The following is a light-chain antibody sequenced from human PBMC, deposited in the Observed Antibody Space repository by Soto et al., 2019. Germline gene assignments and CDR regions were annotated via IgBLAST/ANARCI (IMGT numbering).Light chain of an antibody. CDR1: QNVRSY. CDR3: QQRSNWPGT. J-gene: IGKJ4*01. CDR2: DAS. V-gene: IGKV3-11*01. Sequence: EIVLTQSPVTLSLSPGESATLSCRASQNVRSYLAWYQQRPGQAPRLLIYDASTRATGIPARFSGSGSGTDFTLSISSLEPEDFAVYYCQQRSNWPGTFGGGTKVEI.